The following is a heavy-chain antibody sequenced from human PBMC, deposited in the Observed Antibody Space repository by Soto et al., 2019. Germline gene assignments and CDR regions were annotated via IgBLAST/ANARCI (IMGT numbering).Heavy chain of an antibody. V-gene: IGHV1-2*04. Sequence: ASVKVSCKASGYTFTGYYMHWVRQAPGQGLEWMGWINPNSGGTNYAQKFQGWVTMTRDTSISAAYMELSRLRSDDTAVYYCARAGYRHHYYYYYGMDVCGQGTTVTVYS. CDR2: INPNSGGT. J-gene: IGHJ6*02. CDR1: GYTFTGYY. CDR3: ARAGYRHHYYYYYGMDV. D-gene: IGHD5-18*01.